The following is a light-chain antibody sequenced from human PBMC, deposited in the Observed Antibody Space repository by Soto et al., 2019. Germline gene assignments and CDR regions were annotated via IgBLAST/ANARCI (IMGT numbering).Light chain of an antibody. J-gene: IGKJ2*02. CDR3: QESDTSLRT. Sequence: DIQMTQSPSSLSASVGDRVTITCRASQSINSYLRWYQQKPGKAPSLLIYAASNLQGGVPSRFSGSGSGAAFTLTITSLQPEDFATYYCQESDTSLRTFGQGTNLEI. CDR1: QSINSY. V-gene: IGKV1-39*01. CDR2: AAS.